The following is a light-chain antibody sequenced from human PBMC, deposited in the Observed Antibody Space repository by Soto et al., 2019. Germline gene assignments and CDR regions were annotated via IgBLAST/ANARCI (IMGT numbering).Light chain of an antibody. CDR2: RNN. Sequence: QSVLTQPPSASGTPGQRVTISCSGSSSNIGSNYVYWYQQLPGTAPKLLIYRNNQRPSGVPDRFSGSKSGTSASLAISGLRSEDEADYYCXAWXDTLRVFGTGTKVTV. CDR3: XAWXDTLRV. V-gene: IGLV1-47*01. J-gene: IGLJ1*01. CDR1: SSNIGSNY.